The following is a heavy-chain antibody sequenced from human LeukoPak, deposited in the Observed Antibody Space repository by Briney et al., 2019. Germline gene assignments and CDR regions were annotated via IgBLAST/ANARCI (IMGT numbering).Heavy chain of an antibody. CDR3: AKVARAAGSSWQLDY. V-gene: IGHV3-23*01. J-gene: IGHJ4*02. CDR2: ISGSGGST. Sequence: GGSLRLSCAASGFTFSSYAMSWVRQAPGKRLEWVSAISGSGGSTYYADSVKGRFTISRDNSKNTLYLQMNSLRAEDTAVYYCAKVARAAGSSWQLDYWGQGTLVTVSS. D-gene: IGHD2-15*01. CDR1: GFTFSSYA.